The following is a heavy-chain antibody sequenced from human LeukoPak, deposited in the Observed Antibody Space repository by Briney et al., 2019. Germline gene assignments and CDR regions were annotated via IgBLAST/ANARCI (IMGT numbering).Heavy chain of an antibody. J-gene: IGHJ4*02. CDR2: SNPNSGGT. V-gene: IGHV1-2*02. D-gene: IGHD3-3*01. CDR1: GYTFTGYY. CDR3: ARGPGYDFWSGYYRVEYYFDY. Sequence: RASVKVSCKASGYTFTGYYMHWVRQAPGQGLEWMGWSNPNSGGTKYAQKFQGRVTMTRDTSISTAYMELSRLRSDDTAVYYCARGPGYDFWSGYYRVEYYFDYWGQGTLVTASS.